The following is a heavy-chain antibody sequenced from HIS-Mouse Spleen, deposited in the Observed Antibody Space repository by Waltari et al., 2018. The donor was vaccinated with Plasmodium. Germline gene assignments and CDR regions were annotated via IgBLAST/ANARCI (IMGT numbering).Heavy chain of an antibody. CDR1: GGSISSSSYY. V-gene: IGHV4-39*07. Sequence: QLQLQESGPGLVKPSETLSLTCTVSGGSISSSSYYWGWIRQPPGKGLECIGRIYYSGSTYYNPSLKSRVTISVDTSKNQFSLKLSSVTAADTAVYYCARVTAAAGTSWGQGTLVTVSS. CDR3: ARVTAAAGTS. D-gene: IGHD6-13*01. CDR2: IYYSGST. J-gene: IGHJ5*02.